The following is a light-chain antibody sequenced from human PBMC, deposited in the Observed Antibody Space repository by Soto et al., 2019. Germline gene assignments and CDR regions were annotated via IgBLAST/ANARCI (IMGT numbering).Light chain of an antibody. CDR3: QQSYSAPAH. J-gene: IGKJ4*01. CDR1: QSVSGY. Sequence: DIQMTQSPSSLSASIGDRVTITCRASQSVSGYLNWYQQKPLTAPKLLISASSSLQSGVPSRFSGTGSATDYTLTISSLQPEDFATYYCQQSYSAPAHFGGGTKVEIK. V-gene: IGKV1-39*01. CDR2: ASS.